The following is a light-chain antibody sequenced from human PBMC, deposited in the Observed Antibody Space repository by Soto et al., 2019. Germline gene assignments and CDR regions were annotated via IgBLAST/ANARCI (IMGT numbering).Light chain of an antibody. CDR1: QTISSW. J-gene: IGKJ1*01. CDR3: QQYNSYSPWT. V-gene: IGKV1-5*03. CDR2: KAS. Sequence: DIQMTQSPSTLSGSVGDRVTITCRASQTISSWLAWYQQKPGKAPKLLIYKASTLKSGVPSRFSGSGSGTEFTLTISSLQPDDFAIYYCQQYNSYSPWTFGQGTKVDIK.